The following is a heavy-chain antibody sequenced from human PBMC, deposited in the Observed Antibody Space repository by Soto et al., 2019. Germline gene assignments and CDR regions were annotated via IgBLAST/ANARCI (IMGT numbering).Heavy chain of an antibody. V-gene: IGHV4-59*08. Sequence: PSETLSLTCTVSGGSISSYYWSWIRQPPGKGLEWIGYSYYSGSTNYNPSLKSRVTISVDTSKNQFSLKLSSVTAADTAVYYCARHETLHGDYHHWGPAPLVTVPS. CDR1: GGSISSYY. CDR2: SYYSGST. CDR3: ARHETLHGDYHH. J-gene: IGHJ1*01. D-gene: IGHD4-17*01.